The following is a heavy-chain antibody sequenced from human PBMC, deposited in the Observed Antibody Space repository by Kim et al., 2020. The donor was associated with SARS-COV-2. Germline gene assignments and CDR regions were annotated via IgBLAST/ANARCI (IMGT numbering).Heavy chain of an antibody. Sequence: GGSLRLSCAASGFTFTTYYMSWVRQAPGKGPQGVANIKQDGGEKYYIDSVKGRFTISRDNAKNSVYLQMNNLRADDTGVYYGTRDGLGRGDVWGKGTTV. CDR3: TRDGLGRGDV. CDR2: IKQDGGEK. J-gene: IGHJ6*03. V-gene: IGHV3-7*01. CDR1: GFTFTTYY.